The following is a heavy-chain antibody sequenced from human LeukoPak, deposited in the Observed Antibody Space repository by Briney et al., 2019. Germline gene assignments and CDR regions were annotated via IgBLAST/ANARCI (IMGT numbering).Heavy chain of an antibody. J-gene: IGHJ4*02. V-gene: IGHV1-2*02. CDR2: INPNSGGT. D-gene: IGHD6-13*01. CDR1: GYTFTGYY. CDR3: ARSQLGYSSSWYYFDY. Sequence: ASVKVSCKASGYTFTGYYMHWVRQAPGQGLEWMGWINPNSGGTNNAQKFQAMVTMTRDTSISTAYMELSRLRSDDMAVYYCARSQLGYSSSWYYFDYWGQGTLVTVSS.